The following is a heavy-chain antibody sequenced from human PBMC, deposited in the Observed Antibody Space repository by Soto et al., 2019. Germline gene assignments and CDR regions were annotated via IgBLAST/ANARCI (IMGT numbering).Heavy chain of an antibody. CDR2: IYTSGST. Sequence: SETLSLTCTVSGGSISSYYWSWIRQPAGKGLEWIGRIYTSGSTNYNPSLKSRVTMSLDTSKNKFSLKLTSVTAAATALYYCARGNCSSPNCYSFSGYYGMDVWGQGTTVTVSS. J-gene: IGHJ6*02. CDR3: ARGNCSSPNCYSFSGYYGMDV. D-gene: IGHD2-2*01. V-gene: IGHV4-4*07. CDR1: GGSISSYY.